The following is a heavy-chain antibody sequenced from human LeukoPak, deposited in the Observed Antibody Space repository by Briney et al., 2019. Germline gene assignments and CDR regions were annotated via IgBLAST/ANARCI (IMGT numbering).Heavy chain of an antibody. CDR3: ARVDGSADY. J-gene: IGHJ4*02. V-gene: IGHV1-8*03. CDR1: GYTFTSYG. D-gene: IGHD3-22*01. Sequence: GASVKVSCKASGYTFTSYGIRWVRQATGQGLEWMGWMNPKSGNTGHAQKFQGRVTITRDTSISTVYMELSSLRSEDTAVYFCARVDGSADYWGQGTLVTVSS. CDR2: MNPKSGNT.